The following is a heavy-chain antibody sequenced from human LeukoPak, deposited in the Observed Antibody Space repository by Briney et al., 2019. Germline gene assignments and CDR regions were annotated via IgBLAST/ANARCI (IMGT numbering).Heavy chain of an antibody. Sequence: PGRSLRLSFAASGFTFSSYGMHWVRQAPGKGLEWVAIISYDGSNKYYADSVKGRFTISRDNAKNSLYLQMNSLRAEDTAVYYCARRIAAAGTIDPWGQGTLVTVSS. CDR3: ARRIAAAGTIDP. D-gene: IGHD6-13*01. V-gene: IGHV3-30*03. CDR1: GFTFSSYG. J-gene: IGHJ5*02. CDR2: ISYDGSNK.